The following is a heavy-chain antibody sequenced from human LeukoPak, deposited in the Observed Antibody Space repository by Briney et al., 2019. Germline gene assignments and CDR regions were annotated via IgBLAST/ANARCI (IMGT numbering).Heavy chain of an antibody. CDR3: ARSSGYDLYFDY. Sequence: SVKVSCKASGGTFSSYAISWVRQAPGQGLEWMGRIIPILGIANYAQKFQGRVTITADKSTSTAYTELSSLRSEDTAVYYCARSSGYDLYFDYWGQGTLVTVSS. D-gene: IGHD5-12*01. CDR2: IIPILGIA. V-gene: IGHV1-69*04. CDR1: GGTFSSYA. J-gene: IGHJ4*02.